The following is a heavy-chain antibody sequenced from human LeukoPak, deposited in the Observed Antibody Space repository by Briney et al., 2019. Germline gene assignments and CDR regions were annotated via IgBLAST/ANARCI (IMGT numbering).Heavy chain of an antibody. V-gene: IGHV3-23*01. CDR2: ISGSGGST. Sequence: GGSLRLSCAASGFTFSSYAMSWVRQAPGKGLEWVSAISGSGGSTYYADSVKGRFTISRDNAKNSLYLQMNSLRAEDTAFYYCAKDFLGAGYSSGWYGSRGQGTLVTVSS. CDR3: AKDFLGAGYSSGWYGS. CDR1: GFTFSSYA. J-gene: IGHJ4*02. D-gene: IGHD6-19*01.